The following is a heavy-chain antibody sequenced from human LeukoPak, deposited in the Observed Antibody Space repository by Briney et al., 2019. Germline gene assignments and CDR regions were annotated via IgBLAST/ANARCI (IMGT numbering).Heavy chain of an antibody. Sequence: SVKVSCMASGYTFTSYGISWVRQAPGQGLEWMGWISAYNGNTNYAQKLQGRVTMTTDTSTSTAYMELRSLRSDDTAVYYCARTDTAFAEHGEYFDYWGQGTLVTVSS. D-gene: IGHD5-18*01. J-gene: IGHJ4*02. CDR1: GYTFTSYG. V-gene: IGHV1-18*01. CDR3: ARTDTAFAEHGEYFDY. CDR2: ISAYNGNT.